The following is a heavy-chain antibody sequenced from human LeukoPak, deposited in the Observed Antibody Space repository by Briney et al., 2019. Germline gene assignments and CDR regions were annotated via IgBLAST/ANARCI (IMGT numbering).Heavy chain of an antibody. CDR1: GGSISSSSYY. V-gene: IGHV4-39*07. Sequence: PSETLSLTCTVSGGSISSSSYYWGWIRQPPGKGLEWIGSIYYSGSTYYNPSLKSRVTISVDTSKNQFSLKLSSVTAADTAVYYCASPRYGNYYGMDVWGQGTTVTVSS. J-gene: IGHJ6*02. D-gene: IGHD3-10*01. CDR3: ASPRYGNYYGMDV. CDR2: IYYSGST.